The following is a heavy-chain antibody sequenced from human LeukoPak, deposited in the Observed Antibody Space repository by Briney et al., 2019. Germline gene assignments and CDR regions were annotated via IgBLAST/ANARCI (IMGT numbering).Heavy chain of an antibody. CDR3: ARGWYCSSTSCYPCYMDV. CDR2: IYYSGST. CDR1: GGFISSYY. V-gene: IGHV4-59*01. D-gene: IGHD2-2*01. Sequence: SETLSLTCTVSGGFISSYYWSWIRQPPGKGLEWIGYIYYSGSTNYNPSLKSRVTISVDTSKNQFSLKLSSVTAADTAVYYCARGWYCSSTSCYPCYMDVWGKGTTVTVSS. J-gene: IGHJ6*03.